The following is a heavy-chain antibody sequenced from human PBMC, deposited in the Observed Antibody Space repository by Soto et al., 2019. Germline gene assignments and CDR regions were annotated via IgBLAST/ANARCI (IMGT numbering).Heavy chain of an antibody. Sequence: SETLSLTCAVSGGSISSSNWWSWVRQPPGKGLEWIGEIYHSGSTNYNPSLKSRVTISVDKSKNQFSLKLSSVTAADTAVYYCARVCSSRPRHAFDIWGQGTMVTVSS. CDR3: ARVCSSRPRHAFDI. CDR1: GGSISSSNW. J-gene: IGHJ3*02. D-gene: IGHD6-13*01. V-gene: IGHV4-4*02. CDR2: IYHSGST.